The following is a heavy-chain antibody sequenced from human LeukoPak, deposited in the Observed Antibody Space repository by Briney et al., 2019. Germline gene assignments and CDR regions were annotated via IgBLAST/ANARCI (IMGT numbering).Heavy chain of an antibody. J-gene: IGHJ3*02. CDR2: IHSGGST. Sequence: PGGSLRLSCAASGFTVSSNYMSWVRQAPGKGLEWVSVIHSGGSTDYADSVKGRFTISRDNSKNTLYLQMNSLRAEDTAVYYCARDFYYDHAFDIWGQGTMVTVSS. CDR1: GFTVSSNY. CDR3: ARDFYYDHAFDI. D-gene: IGHD3-22*01. V-gene: IGHV3-53*01.